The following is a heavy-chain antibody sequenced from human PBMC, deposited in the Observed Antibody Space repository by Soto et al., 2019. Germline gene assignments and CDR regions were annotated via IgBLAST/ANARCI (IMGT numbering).Heavy chain of an antibody. CDR1: GYTFTSYG. CDR3: ARGYYDSSGYYSTLPFDY. V-gene: IGHV1-18*01. D-gene: IGHD3-22*01. J-gene: IGHJ4*02. CDR2: ISAYNGNT. Sequence: GASVKVSCKASGYTFTSYGISWVRQAPGQGLGWMGWISAYNGNTNYAQKLQGRVTMTTDTSTSTAYMELRSLRSDDTAVYYCARGYYDSSGYYSTLPFDYWGQGTLVNVSS.